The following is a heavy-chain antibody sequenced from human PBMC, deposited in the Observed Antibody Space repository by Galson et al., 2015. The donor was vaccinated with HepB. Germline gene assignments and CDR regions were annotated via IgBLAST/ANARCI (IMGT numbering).Heavy chain of an antibody. Sequence: SLRLSCAASGLTFSSHRMTWVRQAPGKGLEWVANIKPEGIEKFYVDSVRGRFTISRDNAKNSLYLQMSSLRAEDTAVYYCFSRQSDYWGQGTLVTVSS. J-gene: IGHJ4*02. V-gene: IGHV3-7*03. D-gene: IGHD6-19*01. CDR2: IKPEGIEK. CDR1: GLTFSSHR. CDR3: FSRQSDY.